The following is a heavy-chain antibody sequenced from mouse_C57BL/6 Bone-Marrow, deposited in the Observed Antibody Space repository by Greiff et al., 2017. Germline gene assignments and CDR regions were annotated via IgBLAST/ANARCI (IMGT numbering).Heavy chain of an antibody. V-gene: IGHV5-6*01. CDR3: GRDGYCAWFAY. J-gene: IGHJ3*01. CDR2: ISSGGSYT. Sequence: EVKVVESGGDLVKPGGSLKLSCAASGFTFSSYGMSWVRPTPDKRLEWVATISSGGSYTYYPDSVKGRFTISRDNATNTLYLQMSSLKSEDTAMYYCGRDGYCAWFAYWGQGTLVTVSA. CDR1: GFTFSSYG. D-gene: IGHD2-3*01.